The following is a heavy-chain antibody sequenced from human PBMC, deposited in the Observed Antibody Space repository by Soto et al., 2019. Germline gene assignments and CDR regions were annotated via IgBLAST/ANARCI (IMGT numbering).Heavy chain of an antibody. CDR1: GFTFSSYA. Sequence: GGSLRLSCAASGFTFSSYAMSWVRQAPGKGLEWVSAISGSGGSTNYADSVKGLFTISRDNSKNTLYLQMNSLRAEDTAVYYCAKYGSGSYYNPHTYYYYGMDVWGQGTTVTVSS. V-gene: IGHV3-23*01. CDR2: ISGSGGST. J-gene: IGHJ6*02. D-gene: IGHD3-10*01. CDR3: AKYGSGSYYNPHTYYYYGMDV.